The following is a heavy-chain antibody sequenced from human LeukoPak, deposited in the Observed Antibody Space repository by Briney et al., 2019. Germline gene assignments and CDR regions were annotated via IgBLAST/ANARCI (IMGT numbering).Heavy chain of an antibody. CDR2: ISSSSSYI. V-gene: IGHV3-21*01. CDR3: ARVYDILTGYRGIDYGMDV. CDR1: GFTFSSYS. D-gene: IGHD3-9*01. Sequence: GGSLRLSCAASGFTFSSYSMNWVRQAPGKGLEWVSSISSSSSYIYYADSAKGRFTISRDNAKNSLYLQMNSLRAEDTAVYYCARVYDILTGYRGIDYGMDVWGQGTTVTVSS. J-gene: IGHJ6*02.